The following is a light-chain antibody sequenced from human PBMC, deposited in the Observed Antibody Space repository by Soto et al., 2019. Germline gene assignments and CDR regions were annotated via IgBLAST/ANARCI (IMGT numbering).Light chain of an antibody. CDR3: QQYGSSLWT. V-gene: IGKV1-39*01. J-gene: IGKJ1*01. Sequence: DIQMTQSPSSLSASIGDRVTINCRASQSIRSYLNWYQQKPGKAPKLLIHAASSLQSGVPSRFSGSGSGTDFTLTISRLEPEDFAVYYCQQYGSSLWTFGQGTKVDIK. CDR1: QSIRSY. CDR2: AAS.